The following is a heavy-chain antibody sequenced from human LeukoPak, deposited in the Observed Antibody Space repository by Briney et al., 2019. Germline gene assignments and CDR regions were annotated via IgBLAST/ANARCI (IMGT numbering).Heavy chain of an antibody. J-gene: IGHJ4*02. CDR3: ARQAYDFWSGYYPYYFDY. D-gene: IGHD3-3*01. V-gene: IGHV4-39*01. Sequence: SETLSLTCTVSGGSISSSSYNWGWIRQPPGKGLEWIGSIYYTGSTYYNPSLKSRVTISVDTSKNQFSLKLSSVTAADTAVYYCARQAYDFWSGYYPYYFDYWGQGTLVTVSS. CDR1: GGSISSSSYN. CDR2: IYYTGST.